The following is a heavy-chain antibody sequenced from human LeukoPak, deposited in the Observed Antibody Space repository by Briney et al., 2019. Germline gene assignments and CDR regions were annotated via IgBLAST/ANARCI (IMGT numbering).Heavy chain of an antibody. V-gene: IGHV4-34*01. CDR1: GGSFSGYY. CDR2: INQSGDT. CDR3: ASRRPGAHQNYWYFDL. J-gene: IGHJ2*01. Sequence: SETLSLTCAVYGGSFSGYYWSWIRQPQGKGLERIGEINQSGDTNYNPSLKSRVTISVDTSKKQFSLKLSSVTAADTSVYYCASRRPGAHQNYWYFDLWGRGTLVTVSS. D-gene: IGHD3-10*01.